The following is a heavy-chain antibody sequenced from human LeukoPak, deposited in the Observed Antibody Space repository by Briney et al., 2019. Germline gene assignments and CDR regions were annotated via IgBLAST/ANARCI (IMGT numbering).Heavy chain of an antibody. CDR3: AREHGEGFDY. V-gene: IGHV4-39*07. D-gene: IGHD3-10*01. Sequence: GSLRLSCAASGFTFSSYAMTWIRQPPGKGLEWIGSIYYSGSTYYNPSLKSRVTISVDTSKNLFSLKLSSVTAADTAVYYCAREHGEGFDYWGQGTLVTVSS. J-gene: IGHJ4*02. CDR2: IYYSGST. CDR1: GFTFSSYA.